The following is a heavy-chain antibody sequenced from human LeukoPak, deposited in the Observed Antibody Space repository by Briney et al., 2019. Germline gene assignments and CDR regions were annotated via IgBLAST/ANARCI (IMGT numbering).Heavy chain of an antibody. D-gene: IGHD2-15*01. J-gene: IGHJ6*03. CDR2: ISAYNGNT. V-gene: IGHV1-18*01. CDR1: GYTFTSYG. CDR3: ARAVCSGGSCYSYYYYMDV. Sequence: ASVKVSCKASGYTFTSYGISWVRQAPGQGLEWMGWISAYNGNTNYAQKLQGRVTMTTDTSTSTAYMELRSLRSDDTAVYYCARAVCSGGSCYSYYYYMDVWGKGTTVTISS.